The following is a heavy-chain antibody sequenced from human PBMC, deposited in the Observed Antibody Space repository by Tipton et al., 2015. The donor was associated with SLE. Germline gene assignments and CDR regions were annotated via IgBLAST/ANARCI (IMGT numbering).Heavy chain of an antibody. Sequence: PSLTCTVSGYSISPYYWSWIRQTPGKGLEWIGYIHSSGTTNYSPSLNSRVTMSVDTSKNQFSLRLTSVTAADSAVYYCAREVYGRFPIWGQGALVTVSS. J-gene: IGHJ4*02. D-gene: IGHD3-10*01. CDR3: AREVYGRFPI. V-gene: IGHV4-59*01. CDR1: GYSISPYY. CDR2: IHSSGTT.